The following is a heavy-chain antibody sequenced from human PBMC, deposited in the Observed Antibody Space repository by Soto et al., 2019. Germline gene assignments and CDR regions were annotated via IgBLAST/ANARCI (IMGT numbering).Heavy chain of an antibody. CDR3: ARGGSGWSYANFDY. D-gene: IGHD6-19*01. Sequence: GGSLRLSCAASGFTFSSYGMHWVRQAPGKGLEWVAVIWYDGSNKYYADSVKGRFTISRDNSKNTLYLQMNSLRAEDTAVYYCARGGSGWSYANFDYWGQGTLVTVSS. CDR1: GFTFSSYG. CDR2: IWYDGSNK. J-gene: IGHJ4*02. V-gene: IGHV3-33*01.